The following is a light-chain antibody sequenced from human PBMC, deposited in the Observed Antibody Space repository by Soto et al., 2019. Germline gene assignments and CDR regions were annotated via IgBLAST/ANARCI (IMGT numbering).Light chain of an antibody. CDR1: QSVSSF. V-gene: IGKV3-11*01. CDR2: DAS. J-gene: IGKJ1*01. CDR3: QQRSNWPKT. Sequence: EIVLTQSPATLSLSPGERATLSCRASQSVSSFLAWYQQKPGQAPRLLIHDASHRATGIPARFSGSGSGTDFTLTISSLEPEDFAVYYCQQRSNWPKTFGQGTKVEIK.